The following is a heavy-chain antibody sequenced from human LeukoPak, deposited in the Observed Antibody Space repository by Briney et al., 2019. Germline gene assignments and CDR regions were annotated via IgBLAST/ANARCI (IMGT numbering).Heavy chain of an antibody. CDR2: INPNSGGT. Sequence: ASVRVSCTASGYTFTDYYIHWVRQAPGQGLEWMGWINPNSGGTNYAQKFQGRVTMTRDTSISTAYMELSRLRSDDTAVYYCARVRTWLVNDAFDIWGQGTMVTVSS. V-gene: IGHV1-2*02. CDR1: GYTFTDYY. CDR3: ARVRTWLVNDAFDI. J-gene: IGHJ3*02. D-gene: IGHD6-19*01.